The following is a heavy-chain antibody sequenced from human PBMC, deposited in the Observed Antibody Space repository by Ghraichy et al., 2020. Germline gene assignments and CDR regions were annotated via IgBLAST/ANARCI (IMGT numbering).Heavy chain of an antibody. V-gene: IGHV3-48*03. CDR1: GFTFSSYE. CDR3: ARDLYYDFWSGYYTHPSRGMDV. CDR2: ISSSGSTI. Sequence: GGSLRLSCAASGFTFSSYEMNWVRQAPGKGLEWVSYISSSGSTIYYADSVKGRFTISRDNAKNSLYLQMNSLRAEDTAVYYCARDLYYDFWSGYYTHPSRGMDVWGQGTTVTVSS. J-gene: IGHJ6*02. D-gene: IGHD3-3*01.